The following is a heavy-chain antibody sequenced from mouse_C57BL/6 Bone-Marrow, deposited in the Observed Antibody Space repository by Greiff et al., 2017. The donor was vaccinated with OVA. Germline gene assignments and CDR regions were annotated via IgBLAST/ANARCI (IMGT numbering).Heavy chain of an antibody. CDR3: ARVRTYYAMDY. CDR1: GYTFTDYY. V-gene: IGHV1-77*01. Sequence: QVQLQQSGAELVKPGASVKISCKASGYTFTDYYINWVKQRPGQGLEWIGKIGPGSGSTYYHEQFKGKATRTADKSSSTAYMQLSSLTSEDSAVYFCARVRTYYAMDYWGQGTSVTVSS. J-gene: IGHJ4*01. CDR2: IGPGSGST.